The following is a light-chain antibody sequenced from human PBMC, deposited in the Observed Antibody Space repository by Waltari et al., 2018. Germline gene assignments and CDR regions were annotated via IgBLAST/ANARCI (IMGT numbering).Light chain of an antibody. CDR1: SRDVGGIDY. J-gene: IGLJ2*01. CDR2: EVA. V-gene: IGLV2-8*01. Sequence: QSALTQPPSASGSPGQSVTISRPGTSRDVGGIDYVSWYQLHPGKAPKLLIYEVAKRPSGVPDRFSGSKSANTASLTVSDLQPEDEADYYCSSYGGSNNVLFGGGTKLTVL. CDR3: SSYGGSNNVL.